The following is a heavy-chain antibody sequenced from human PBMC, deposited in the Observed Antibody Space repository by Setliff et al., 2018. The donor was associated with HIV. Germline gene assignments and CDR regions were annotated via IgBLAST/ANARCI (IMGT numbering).Heavy chain of an antibody. CDR1: GGSISSYY. CDR2: LNYVGVT. V-gene: IGHV4-34*01. J-gene: IGHJ4*02. CDR3: ATTECRGADCPQMYDY. D-gene: IGHD2-21*02. Sequence: SETLSLTCTVSGGSISSYYWSWIRQHPGKGLEWIGELNYVGVTNHNPSLKSRVTISVEASKRQWSLKLNSVTAADTAVYYCATTECRGADCPQMYDYWGQGILVTVSS.